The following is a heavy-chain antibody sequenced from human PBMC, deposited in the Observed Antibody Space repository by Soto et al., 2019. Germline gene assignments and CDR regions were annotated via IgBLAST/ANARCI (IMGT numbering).Heavy chain of an antibody. CDR1: GFTFSTYG. J-gene: IGHJ4*01. D-gene: IGHD3-22*01. CDR3: ATSSLYYYDSSAYSLDY. V-gene: IGHV3-30*03. Sequence: GGSLRLSCAASGFTFSTYGMHWVRQAPGKGLEWGAFISYDGSDKYYADSVKGRFTISRDNSKKTVYLQMNSLRAEDTAVYYCATSSLYYYDSSAYSLDYWGRGILVTVSS. CDR2: ISYDGSDK.